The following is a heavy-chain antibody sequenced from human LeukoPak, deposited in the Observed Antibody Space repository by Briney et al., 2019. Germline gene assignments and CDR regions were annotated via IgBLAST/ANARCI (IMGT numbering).Heavy chain of an antibody. Sequence: GGSLRLSCAASGFTFSDYAMSWIRRAPGQGLGWVSYISRSGDTIDYADSVKGRLSISRDNAKNSLYLQMNSLRAEDTAVYYCAGYHWNSGVVYWGQGTLVTVSS. CDR1: GFTFSDYA. D-gene: IGHD1-7*01. CDR2: ISRSGDTI. CDR3: AGYHWNSGVVY. V-gene: IGHV3-11*01. J-gene: IGHJ4*02.